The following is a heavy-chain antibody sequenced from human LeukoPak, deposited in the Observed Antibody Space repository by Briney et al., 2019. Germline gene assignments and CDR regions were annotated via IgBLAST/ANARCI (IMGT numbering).Heavy chain of an antibody. Sequence: PGGSLRLSCAAAGFTFSSYAMHWVRQAPGKGLEWVAVISYDGSNKYYADSVKGRFTISRDNSKNTLYLQMNSLRAEDTAVYYCAREFGDPSNYWGQGTLVTVSS. CDR2: ISYDGSNK. CDR1: GFTFSSYA. J-gene: IGHJ4*02. V-gene: IGHV3-30-3*01. D-gene: IGHD3-10*01. CDR3: AREFGDPSNY.